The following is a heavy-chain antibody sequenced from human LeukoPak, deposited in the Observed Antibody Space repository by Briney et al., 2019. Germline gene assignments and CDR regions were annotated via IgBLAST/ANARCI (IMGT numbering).Heavy chain of an antibody. Sequence: SETLSLTCTVSGVSISSSNSYWGWIRQPPGKGLEWIGSIYYSGNTYYNASLKSQVSISIDTSKNKFSLRLTSVTAADTAVYFCARRAYSAAYWKHFDQWGQGTLVTVSS. CDR2: IYYSGNT. D-gene: IGHD1-1*01. V-gene: IGHV4-39*01. CDR3: ARRAYSAAYWKHFDQ. J-gene: IGHJ4*02. CDR1: GVSISSSNSY.